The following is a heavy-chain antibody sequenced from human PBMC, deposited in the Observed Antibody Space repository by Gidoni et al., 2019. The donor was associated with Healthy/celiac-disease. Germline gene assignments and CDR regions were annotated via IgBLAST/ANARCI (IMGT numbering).Heavy chain of an antibody. CDR1: GFTFSTYW. CDR3: ARDLRIEGYIAVAGEGGFDY. Sequence: EVQLVESGGGLVQPGGSLRLSCAASGFTFSTYWMSWVRQAPGKGLEWVANIKEDGSEKYYEDAVKGRFTSSRDNTKNSLYLQMNSLRAEDTAVYYCARDLRIEGYIAVAGEGGFDYWGQGTLVTVSS. J-gene: IGHJ4*02. D-gene: IGHD6-19*01. CDR2: IKEDGSEK. V-gene: IGHV3-7*03.